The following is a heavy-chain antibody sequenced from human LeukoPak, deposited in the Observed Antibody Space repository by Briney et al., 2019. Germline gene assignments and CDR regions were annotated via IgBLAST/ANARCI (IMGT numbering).Heavy chain of an antibody. CDR1: GGSFSGYY. V-gene: IGHV4-34*01. CDR2: INHSGST. D-gene: IGHD2-2*01. J-gene: IGHJ5*02. CDR3: ARGTNGWFDP. Sequence: SETLSLTCAVYGGSFSGYYWSWIRQPPGKGLEWIGEINHSGSTNYNPSLKSRVTIPVDTSKNQFSLKLSSVTAADTAVYYCARGTNGWFDPWGQGTLVTVSS.